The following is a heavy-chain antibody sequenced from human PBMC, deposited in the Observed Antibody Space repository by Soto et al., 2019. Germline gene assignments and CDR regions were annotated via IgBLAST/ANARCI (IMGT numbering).Heavy chain of an antibody. V-gene: IGHV4-34*01. CDR2: INHSGNT. Sequence: PSEPLSLTCAVYGGSFSGYYWTWIRQPPGKGLEWLGEINHSGNTNYNPSLKSRVTISIDTSKNQFSLKLSSVTAADTAVYYCARGRRWLRYQDKRFDPWGQGTLVTVS. CDR3: ARGRRWLRYQDKRFDP. J-gene: IGHJ5*02. D-gene: IGHD5-12*01. CDR1: GGSFSGYY.